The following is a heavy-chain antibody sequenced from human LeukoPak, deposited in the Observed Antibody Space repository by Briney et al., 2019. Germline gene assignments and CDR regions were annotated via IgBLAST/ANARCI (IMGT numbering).Heavy chain of an antibody. CDR3: ARDSTGTQPDY. V-gene: IGHV4-61*02. Sequence: SETLSLTCTVSGGSISSSSYYWSWIRQPAGKGLEWIGRIYTSGSTNYNPSPKSRVTMSVDTSKNQFSLKLSSVTAADTAVYYCARDSTGTQPDYWGQGTLVTVSS. J-gene: IGHJ4*02. D-gene: IGHD1-14*01. CDR1: GGSISSSSYY. CDR2: IYTSGST.